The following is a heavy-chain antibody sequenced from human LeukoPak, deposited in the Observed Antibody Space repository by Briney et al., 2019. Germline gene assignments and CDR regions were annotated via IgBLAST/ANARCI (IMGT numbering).Heavy chain of an antibody. D-gene: IGHD2-2*01. V-gene: IGHV4-34*01. CDR1: GGSFSGYY. CDR3: ARGPYCSSTSCYRPYYYYYGMDV. J-gene: IGHJ6*02. CDR2: INHSGST. Sequence: SETLSLTCAVYGGSFSGYYWSWIRQPPGKGLEWIGEINHSGSTNYNPSLKSRVTISVDTSRNQFSLKLSSVTAADTAVYYCARGPYCSSTSCYRPYYYYYGMDVWGQGTTVTVSS.